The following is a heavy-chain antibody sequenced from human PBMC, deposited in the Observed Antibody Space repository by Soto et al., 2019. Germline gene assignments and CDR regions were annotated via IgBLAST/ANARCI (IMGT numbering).Heavy chain of an antibody. CDR1: GFTFGDYA. V-gene: IGHV3-49*04. CDR2: IRSKAYGGTT. CDR3: TRGLGGIAARRHYYYYYGMDV. Sequence: GGSLRLSCTASGFTFGDYAMSWVRQAPGKGLEWVGFIRSKAYGGTTEYAASVKGRFTISRDDSKSIAYLQMNSLKTEDTAVYYCTRGLGGIAARRHYYYYYGMDVWGQGTTVTVSS. D-gene: IGHD6-6*01. J-gene: IGHJ6*02.